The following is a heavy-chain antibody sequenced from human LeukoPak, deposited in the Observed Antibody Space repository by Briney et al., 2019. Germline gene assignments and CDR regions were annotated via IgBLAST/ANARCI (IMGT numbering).Heavy chain of an antibody. CDR3: AKVRATVTTGYFDY. V-gene: IGHV3-23*01. J-gene: IGHJ4*02. CDR2: ISGSGGST. D-gene: IGHD4-17*01. Sequence: GGSLRLSCAASGFTFSSYGMHWVRQAPGKGLEWVSAISGSGGSTYYADSVKGRFTISRDNSKNTLYLQMNSLRAEDTAVYYCAKVRATVTTGYFDYWGQGTLVTVSS. CDR1: GFTFSSYG.